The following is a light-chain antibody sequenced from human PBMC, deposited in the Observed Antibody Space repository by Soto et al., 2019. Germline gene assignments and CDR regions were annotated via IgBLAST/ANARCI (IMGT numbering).Light chain of an antibody. V-gene: IGKV1-5*01. J-gene: IGKJ3*01. CDR3: QQYNSYSPLP. CDR1: QSITNW. CDR2: DAS. Sequence: DIQMTQSPSTLSASVGDRVTITCRASQSITNWLAWYQQKPGKAPKLLVYDASSLESGVPSRFSGSGSGTEFPLTISSLQPDDFATYYCQQYNSYSPLPFGPGTKVDIK.